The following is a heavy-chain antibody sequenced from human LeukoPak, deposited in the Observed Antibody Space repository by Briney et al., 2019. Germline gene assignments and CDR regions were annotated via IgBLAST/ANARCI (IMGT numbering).Heavy chain of an antibody. CDR2: IYYSGST. Sequence: SETLSLTCTVSGGSISSGGYYWSWIRQHPGKGLEWIGYIYYSGSTYYYPSLKSRVTISVDTSKNQFSLKLSSVTAADTAVYYCARVFRRYCGGDCGFDYWGQGTLVTVSS. D-gene: IGHD2-21*02. CDR3: ARVFRRYCGGDCGFDY. CDR1: GGSISSGGYY. V-gene: IGHV4-31*03. J-gene: IGHJ4*02.